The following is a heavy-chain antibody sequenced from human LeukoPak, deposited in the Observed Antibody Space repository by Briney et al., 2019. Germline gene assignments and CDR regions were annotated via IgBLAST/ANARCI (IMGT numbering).Heavy chain of an antibody. V-gene: IGHV1-2*02. CDR2: INPNSGGT. J-gene: IGHJ4*02. CDR3: ARVGAPLLTGYSHFDY. Sequence: RASVKVSCKASGYTFTSYDINWVRQATGQGLEWMGWINPNSGGTNYAQKFQGRVTMTRDTSISTAYMELSRLRSDDTAVYYCARVGAPLLTGYSHFDYWGQGTLVTVSS. CDR1: GYTFTSYD. D-gene: IGHD3-9*01.